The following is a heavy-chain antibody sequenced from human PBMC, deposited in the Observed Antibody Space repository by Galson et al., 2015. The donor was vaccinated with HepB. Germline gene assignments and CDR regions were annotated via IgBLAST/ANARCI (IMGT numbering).Heavy chain of an antibody. Sequence: SVKASCKASGGTFSSYAISWVRQAPGQGLEWMGGIIPIFGTANYAQKFQGRVTITADKSTSTAYMELSSLRSEDTAVYYCARDLGGNGYSSGWYRSYYYYGMDVWGQGTTVTVSS. CDR2: IIPIFGTA. J-gene: IGHJ6*02. D-gene: IGHD6-19*01. CDR3: ARDLGGNGYSSGWYRSYYYYGMDV. V-gene: IGHV1-69*06. CDR1: GGTFSSYA.